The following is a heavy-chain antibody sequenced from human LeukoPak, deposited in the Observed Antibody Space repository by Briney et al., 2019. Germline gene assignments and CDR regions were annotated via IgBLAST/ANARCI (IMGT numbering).Heavy chain of an antibody. D-gene: IGHD6-13*01. CDR2: IIPIFGTT. Sequence: ASVKVSCKASGGTFSSFAISWVRQAPGQGLEWMGGIIPIFGTTSYAQKFQDRVAITADKSTSTAYMELSSLRSEDTAVYYCARDGWDIAAPNDAFDIWGQGTMVTVSS. CDR3: ARDGWDIAAPNDAFDI. CDR1: GGTFSSFA. V-gene: IGHV1-69*06. J-gene: IGHJ3*02.